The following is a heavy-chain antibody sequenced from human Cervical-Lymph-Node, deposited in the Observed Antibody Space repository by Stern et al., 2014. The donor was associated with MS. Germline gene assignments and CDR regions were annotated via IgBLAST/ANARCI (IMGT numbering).Heavy chain of an antibody. D-gene: IGHD2-21*01. CDR1: GYRLSELS. Sequence: VQLVESGGEMKKPGASVKVSCKVSGYRLSELSMHWVRQAPGKGLEYMAGFDPEDGEKVVALRVRGRVTLTEDRSKTTSYMEMSGLRPEDTAVYYCATGRYYLFDLWGRGTLVTVSS. V-gene: IGHV1-24*01. J-gene: IGHJ2*01. CDR3: ATGRYYLFDL. CDR2: FDPEDGEK.